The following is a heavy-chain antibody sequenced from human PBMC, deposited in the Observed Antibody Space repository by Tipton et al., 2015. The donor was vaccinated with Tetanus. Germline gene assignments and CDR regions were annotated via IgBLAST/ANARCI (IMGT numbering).Heavy chain of an antibody. CDR1: GGSIRGGTFY. CDR3: ARHQSGSFTPFDS. J-gene: IGHJ4*02. V-gene: IGHV4-39*01. Sequence: TLSLTCTVSGGSIRGGTFYWGWIRQPPGKGLVWIGSIYASGDTYYIPSLKSRVTISVDTSKNQFSLNLNSMAAADTGVYYCARHQSGSFTPFDSWGQGNLVPVSS. D-gene: IGHD3-3*01. CDR2: IYASGDT.